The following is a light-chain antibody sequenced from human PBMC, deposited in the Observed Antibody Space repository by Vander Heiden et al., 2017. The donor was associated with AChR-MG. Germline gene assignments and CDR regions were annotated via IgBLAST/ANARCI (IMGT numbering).Light chain of an antibody. V-gene: IGKV1-5*03. CDR1: QSIGTW. J-gene: IGKJ1*01. CDR3: QQYKNYPL. Sequence: DIQMTQSPSTLSASVGDRATITCRASQSIGTWLAWYQQKPGKAPKVLLYQASTLESGAPSRFSGSGSGTEFTLTISSLQPDDFATYYCQQYKNYPLFAQGTKVELK. CDR2: QAS.